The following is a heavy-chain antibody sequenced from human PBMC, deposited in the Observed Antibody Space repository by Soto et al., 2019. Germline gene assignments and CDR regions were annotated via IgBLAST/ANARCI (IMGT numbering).Heavy chain of an antibody. CDR3: ARQASGYYYGWFDP. CDR1: GGSILDSTYY. J-gene: IGHJ5*02. Sequence: QLPLQESGPGLVKPSETLSLTCTVSGGSILDSTYYWAWIRQSPGKGLEWIGTIFYSGGTFYTPSLKSRVTMSVDTSNNQFSLKLSSVTAADTAVYYCARQASGYYYGWFDPWGQGTLVTVSS. D-gene: IGHD3-22*01. V-gene: IGHV4-39*01. CDR2: IFYSGGT.